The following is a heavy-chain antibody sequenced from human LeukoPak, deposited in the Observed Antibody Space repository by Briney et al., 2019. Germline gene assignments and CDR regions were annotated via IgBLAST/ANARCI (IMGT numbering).Heavy chain of an antibody. V-gene: IGHV1-2*02. CDR2: LNPNSGGT. Sequence: ASVKLSCKASGYTFTGYYMHWVRQAPGQGLEWMGCLNPNSGGTNYAQKFPGRVTMTRDTSISTAYMELTRLRSNDTAVYYCARGELDWYYDLWGRGTLVTVSS. CDR3: ARGELDWYYDL. CDR1: GYTFTGYY. J-gene: IGHJ2*01. D-gene: IGHD1-1*01.